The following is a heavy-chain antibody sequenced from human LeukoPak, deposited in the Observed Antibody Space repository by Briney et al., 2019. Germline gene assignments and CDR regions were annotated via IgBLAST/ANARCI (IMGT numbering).Heavy chain of an antibody. CDR2: IYYSGST. CDR1: GGSISSYY. V-gene: IGHV4-59*01. J-gene: IGHJ6*02. CDR3: AREGAHYYYGMDV. Sequence: SETLSLTCTVSGGSISSYYWSWIRQPPGKGLEWLGYIYYSGSTNYNPSLKSRVTISVDTSKNQFSLKLSSVTAADTAVYHCAREGAHYYYGMDVWGQGTTVTVSS.